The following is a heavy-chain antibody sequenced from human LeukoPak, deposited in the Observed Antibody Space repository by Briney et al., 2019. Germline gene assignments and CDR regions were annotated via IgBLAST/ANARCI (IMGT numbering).Heavy chain of an antibody. CDR2: IYPGDSDT. CDR1: GYSFTSYW. J-gene: IGHJ1*01. D-gene: IGHD2-2*01. Sequence: GESLKISCKGSGYSFTSYWIAWVRQIPGKGLEWMGIIYPGDSDTRYSPAFQGQVPISADKCLSTAYLQWSSLKASDNAMYYCARQGSSTSRRPLECFHHWGQGTLVTVSS. V-gene: IGHV5-51*01. CDR3: ARQGSSTSRRPLECFHH.